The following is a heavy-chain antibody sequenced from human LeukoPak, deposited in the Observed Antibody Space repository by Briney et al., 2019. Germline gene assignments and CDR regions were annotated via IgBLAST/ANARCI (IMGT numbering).Heavy chain of an antibody. J-gene: IGHJ4*02. CDR1: GFTVEEYV. V-gene: IGHV3-43*02. CDR2: ISGDGGAT. D-gene: IGHD5-18*01. Sequence: GGSLRLSCAASGFTVEEYVMHWVRQGPGNGLEWVPVISGDGGATYYADSAKGRFSISRDNGRKSLYLQMDSLRTEDTALYYCAKGGYTYGGRLFDYWGQGTLVTVSS. CDR3: AKGGYTYGGRLFDY.